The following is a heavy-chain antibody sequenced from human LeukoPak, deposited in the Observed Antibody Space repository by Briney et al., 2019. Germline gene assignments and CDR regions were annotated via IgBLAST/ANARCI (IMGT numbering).Heavy chain of an antibody. CDR2: INSDGSST. D-gene: IGHD6-19*01. CDR3: ARERQWLTHAFDI. CDR1: GFTFTSYA. J-gene: IGHJ3*02. V-gene: IGHV3-74*01. Sequence: GGSLRLSCAASGFTFTSYAMSWVRQAPGKGLVWVSRINSDGSSTSYADSVKGRFTISRDNAKNTLYLQMNSLRAEDTAVYYCARERQWLTHAFDIWGQGTMVTVSS.